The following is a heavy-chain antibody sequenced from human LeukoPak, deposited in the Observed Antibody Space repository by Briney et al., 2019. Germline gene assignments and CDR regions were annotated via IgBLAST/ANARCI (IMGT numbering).Heavy chain of an antibody. J-gene: IGHJ4*02. CDR2: ITSDGGTT. CDR1: GFIFSSYA. Sequence: PGGSLRLSCSAPGFIFSSYAMHWVRQAPGKRLDYVSAITSDGGTTYYADSVKGRFTISRDNSRNTVYLQMSSLRVEDTAVYSCLKDEAGYSGYWGQGTLVTVSS. CDR3: LKDEAGYSGY. D-gene: IGHD5-12*01. V-gene: IGHV3-64D*06.